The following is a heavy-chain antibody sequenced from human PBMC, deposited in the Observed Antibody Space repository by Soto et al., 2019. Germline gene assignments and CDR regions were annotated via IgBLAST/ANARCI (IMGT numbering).Heavy chain of an antibody. J-gene: IGHJ4*02. CDR2: IYYSGST. V-gene: IGHV4-61*08. D-gene: IGHD6-19*01. CDR3: ARDRVGGGWLVVESD. CDR1: GGSFSSGDYY. Sequence: PSETLSLTCSVSGGSFSSGDYYWTWLLLPPGKGLEWIGYIYYSGSTKYSPSLKSRVTISVEKSKNQFSLKLSSVTAADTAVYYCARDRVGGGWLVVESDWGQGTLVTVSS.